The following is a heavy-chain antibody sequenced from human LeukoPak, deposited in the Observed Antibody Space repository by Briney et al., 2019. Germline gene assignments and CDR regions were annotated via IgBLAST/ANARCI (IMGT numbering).Heavy chain of an antibody. J-gene: IGHJ4*02. CDR2: ITTSDGNT. D-gene: IGHD7-27*01. CDR1: GFTFSSYT. CDR3: AKDGGLWVFGHWGDS. Sequence: GGSLRLSCAASGFTFSSYTMSWVRQAPGKGLEWVSTITTSDGNTYYADSVKGRFTVSRDNSKNTLFLQMNSLRAEDTAVYYCAKDGGLWVFGHWGDSWGRGTLVTVSS. V-gene: IGHV3-23*01.